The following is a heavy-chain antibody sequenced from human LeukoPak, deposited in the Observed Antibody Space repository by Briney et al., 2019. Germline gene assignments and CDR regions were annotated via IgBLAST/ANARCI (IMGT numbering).Heavy chain of an antibody. CDR3: ARSPHILTGENFDY. D-gene: IGHD3-9*01. V-gene: IGHV1-2*02. CDR2: INLNSGGT. CDR1: GYTFTGSY. Sequence: RASVKVSCKPSGYTFTGSYKHWVRQAPGQGLEWMGWINLNSGGTNYAQKFQVRVTMTRDTSISTAYMELSRPRSDDTAVYYCARSPHILTGENFDYWGQGTLVTVSS. J-gene: IGHJ4*02.